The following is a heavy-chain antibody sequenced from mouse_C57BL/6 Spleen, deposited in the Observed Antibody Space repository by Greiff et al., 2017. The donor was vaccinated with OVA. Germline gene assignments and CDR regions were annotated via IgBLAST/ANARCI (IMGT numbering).Heavy chain of an antibody. V-gene: IGHV5-17*01. CDR1: GFTFSDYG. Sequence: EVKLVESGGGLVKPGGSLKLSCAASGFTFSDYGMHWVRQAPEKGLEWVAYISSGSGTIYYADTVKGRFTISRDNAKNTLFLQMTSLRSEDTAMYYCARPEGYGSCYWYAKDYWGHGASVTVSS. CDR2: ISSGSGTI. CDR3: ARPEGYGSCYWYAKDY. D-gene: IGHD1-1*01. J-gene: IGHJ4*01.